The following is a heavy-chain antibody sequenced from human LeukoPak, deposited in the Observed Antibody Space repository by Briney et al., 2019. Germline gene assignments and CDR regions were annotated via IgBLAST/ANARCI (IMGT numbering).Heavy chain of an antibody. CDR2: INSHGDTI. CDR3: ARGGYGLTFTQ. V-gene: IGHV3-11*01. CDR1: GFSFSDNF. J-gene: IGHJ4*02. D-gene: IGHD5-18*01. Sequence: GGSLRLSCAASGFSFSDNFMGWMRQAPGKGPEWVSYINSHGDTIHYSDAVRGRFSISRDNSKRFLYLQMNRLRLDDTAVYYCARGGYGLTFTQWGQGTQVSVSS.